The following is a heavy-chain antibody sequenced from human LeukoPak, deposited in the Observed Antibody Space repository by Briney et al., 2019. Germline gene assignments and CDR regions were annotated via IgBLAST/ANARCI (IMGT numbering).Heavy chain of an antibody. D-gene: IGHD4-23*01. CDR1: GFTFSSYA. J-gene: IGHJ4*02. Sequence: PGGSLRLSCAASGFTFSSYAMNWVRQAPGKGLEWVSLISGSAGSTYYADSVKGRFTISRDNSKNTLFLQMNSLRAEDTAVYYCAKDRSLDGGNSNGYFDSWGQGTLVTVSS. V-gene: IGHV3-23*01. CDR2: ISGSAGST. CDR3: AKDRSLDGGNSNGYFDS.